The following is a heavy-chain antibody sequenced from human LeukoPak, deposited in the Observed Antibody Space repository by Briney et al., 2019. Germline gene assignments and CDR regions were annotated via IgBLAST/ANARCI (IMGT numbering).Heavy chain of an antibody. CDR1: SHSISSREHY. D-gene: IGHD3-10*01. CDR2: VYYSGNT. J-gene: IGHJ6*03. V-gene: IGHV4-39*01. CDR3: ARHTPYYYGSGREYYYYYYMDV. Sequence: PSETLSLTCTVSSHSISSREHYWGWIRQPPGKGLEWIGSVYYSGNTYYNPSLKSRVTISVDTSKNQFSLKLSSVTAADTAVYYCARHTPYYYGSGREYYYYYYMDVWGKGTTVTISS.